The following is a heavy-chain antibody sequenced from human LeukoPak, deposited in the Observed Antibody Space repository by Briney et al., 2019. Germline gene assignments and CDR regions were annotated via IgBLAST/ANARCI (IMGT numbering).Heavy chain of an antibody. CDR3: ARGPFGGDLA. D-gene: IGHD2-21*02. V-gene: IGHV3-74*01. J-gene: IGHJ4*02. CDR1: GFTFSSYW. Sequence: PGGSLRLSCAASGFTFSSYWMHWVRQAPGKGLVWVSRISSDGSTTSYADSVRGRFTISRDNAKNTLYLQMNSLRGEDTAVYSCARGPFGGDLAWGQGTLVTVSS. CDR2: ISSDGSTT.